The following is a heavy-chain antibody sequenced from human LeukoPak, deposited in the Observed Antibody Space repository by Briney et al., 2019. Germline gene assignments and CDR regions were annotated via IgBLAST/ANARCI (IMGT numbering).Heavy chain of an antibody. D-gene: IGHD3-9*01. CDR3: ARRGGDPSVAEDDILTGYLAFDY. J-gene: IGHJ4*02. CDR2: INHSGST. CDR1: GGSFSGYY. Sequence: SETLSLTCAVYGGSFSGYYWSWIRQPPGKGLEWIGEINHSGSTNYNPSLKSRVTISVDTSKNQFSLKLSSVTAADTAVYYCARRGGDPSVAEDDILTGYLAFDYWGQGTLVTVSS. V-gene: IGHV4-34*01.